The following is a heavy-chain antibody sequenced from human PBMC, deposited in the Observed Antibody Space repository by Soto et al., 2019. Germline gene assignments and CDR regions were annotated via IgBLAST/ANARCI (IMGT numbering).Heavy chain of an antibody. CDR3: ARDLHPTKFQH. V-gene: IGHV3-53*01. CDR2: IYSGGST. J-gene: IGHJ1*01. CDR1: GFTVSSNY. D-gene: IGHD4-4*01. Sequence: EVPLVESGGGLIQPGGSLRLSCAASGFTVSSNYMSWVRQAPGKGLEWVSVIYSGGSTYYADSVKGRFTISRDNSKNTLYLQMNSLRAEDTAVYYCARDLHPTKFQHWGQGTLVTVSS.